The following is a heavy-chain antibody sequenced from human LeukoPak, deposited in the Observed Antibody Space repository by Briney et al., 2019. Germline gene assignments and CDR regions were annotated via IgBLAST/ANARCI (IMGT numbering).Heavy chain of an antibody. J-gene: IGHJ4*02. CDR2: MNPNSGNT. CDR1: GYTFTSYD. D-gene: IGHD1-26*01. CDR3: ARSSVGARRRIDY. Sequence: ASVKVSCKASGYTFTSYDINWVRQATGQGLECMGWMNPNSGNTGYAQKFQGRVTMTRSTSINTAYMELNSLTSEDTAVYYCARSSVGARRRIDYWGQGSLVTVSS. V-gene: IGHV1-8*01.